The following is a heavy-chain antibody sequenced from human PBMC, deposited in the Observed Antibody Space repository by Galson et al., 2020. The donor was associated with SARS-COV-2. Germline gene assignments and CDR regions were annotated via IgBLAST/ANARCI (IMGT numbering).Heavy chain of an antibody. Sequence: SGPTLVKPTQTLTLTCTFSGFSLSTSGMCVSWIRQPPGKALEWLARIDWDDDKYYSTSLKTRLIISKDTSKNQVVLTMTNMDPVDTATYYCARIRADRAAAGDEWGQGTLVTVSS. D-gene: IGHD6-13*01. CDR1: GFSLSTSGMC. V-gene: IGHV2-70*11. CDR2: IDWDDDK. J-gene: IGHJ4*02. CDR3: ARIRADRAAAGDE.